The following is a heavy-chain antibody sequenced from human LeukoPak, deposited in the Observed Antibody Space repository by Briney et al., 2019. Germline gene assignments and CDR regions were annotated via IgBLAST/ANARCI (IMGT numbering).Heavy chain of an antibody. J-gene: IGHJ4*02. D-gene: IGHD1-1*01. V-gene: IGHV4-4*07. Sequence: SETLSLTCIVSGASIGGKYWSWIRQAAGKGLEWIGRMCGSGNINYNPSLQSRVTMSVDTSKNQFSLQLTSVTAADTAVYYCASGTWNHLLDFWGQGTLVTVSS. CDR2: MCGSGNI. CDR1: GASIGGKY. CDR3: ASGTWNHLLDF.